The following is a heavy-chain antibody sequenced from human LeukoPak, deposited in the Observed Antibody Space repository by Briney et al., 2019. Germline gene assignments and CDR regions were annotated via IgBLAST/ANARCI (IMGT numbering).Heavy chain of an antibody. J-gene: IGHJ4*02. CDR1: EFSVGSNY. V-gene: IGHV3-53*01. CDR3: ANPTPPGNYYDSSGGGDY. Sequence: GSLRLSCAASEFSVGSNYMTWVRQAPGKGLEWVSLIYSGSSTYYADSVKGRFTISRENSKNTLYLQMNSLRAEDTAVYYCANPTPPGNYYDSSGGGDYWGQGTLVTVSS. D-gene: IGHD3-22*01. CDR2: IYSGSST.